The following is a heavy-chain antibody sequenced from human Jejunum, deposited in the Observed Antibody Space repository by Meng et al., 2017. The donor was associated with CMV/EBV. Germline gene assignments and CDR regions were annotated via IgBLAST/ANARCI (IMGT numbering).Heavy chain of an antibody. J-gene: IGHJ4*02. CDR1: GGSISSYY. CDR2: IYYSGST. Sequence: CNVSGGSISSYYWNWIRQPPGKGLEWIGYIYYSGSTNYNPSLKSRVTISVDTSKNQFSLKLSSVTAADTAVYYCARAYSSSCRVDYWGQGTLVTVSS. V-gene: IGHV4-59*01. D-gene: IGHD6-6*01. CDR3: ARAYSSSCRVDY.